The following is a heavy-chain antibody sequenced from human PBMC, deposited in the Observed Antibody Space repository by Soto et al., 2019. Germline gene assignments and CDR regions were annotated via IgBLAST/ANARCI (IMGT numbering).Heavy chain of an antibody. D-gene: IGHD5-18*01. J-gene: IGHJ5*02. CDR1: GFTFSSYA. V-gene: IGHV3-30-3*01. CDR3: ARDFQEHSYAGWFDP. CDR2: ISYDGSNK. Sequence: QVQLVESGGGVVQPGRSLRLSCAASGFTFSSYAMHWVRQAPGKGLEWVAVISYDGSNKYYADSVKGRFTISRDNSKNTLYLQMNSLRAEDTAVYYCARDFQEHSYAGWFDPWGQGTLVTVSS.